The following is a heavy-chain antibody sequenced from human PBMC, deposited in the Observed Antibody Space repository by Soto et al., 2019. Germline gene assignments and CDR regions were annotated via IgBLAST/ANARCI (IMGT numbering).Heavy chain of an antibody. Sequence: GSLRLSCAASGFSFSSYALNWVRQAPGKGLEWVSTISGRGGRAYYADSVKGRFTISRDNSKNALYLQLDSPRAEDTAVYYCAKGRSQGAVAGTSDFDYWGQGTLVTVSS. D-gene: IGHD6-19*01. V-gene: IGHV3-23*01. CDR2: ISGRGGRA. CDR1: GFSFSSYA. J-gene: IGHJ4*02. CDR3: AKGRSQGAVAGTSDFDY.